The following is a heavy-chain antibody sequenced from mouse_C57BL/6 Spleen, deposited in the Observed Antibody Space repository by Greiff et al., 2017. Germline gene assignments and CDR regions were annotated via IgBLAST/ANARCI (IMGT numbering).Heavy chain of an antibody. CDR1: GYAFTNYL. J-gene: IGHJ1*03. CDR3: ARAPSIVLWYFDV. CDR2: INPGSGGP. D-gene: IGHD2-3*01. Sequence: VQLQQSGAELVRPGTSVKVSCKASGYAFTNYLIEWVKPRPGQGLEWLGVINPGSGGPNYNEKFKGKATLTADKSSSTAYLQLSSLTSEDAAVYVCARAPSIVLWYFDVWGTGTTVTVSS. V-gene: IGHV1-54*01.